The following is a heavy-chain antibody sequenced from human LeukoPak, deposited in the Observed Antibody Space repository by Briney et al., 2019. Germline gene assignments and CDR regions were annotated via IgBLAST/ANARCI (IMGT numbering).Heavy chain of an antibody. CDR1: GFTFSSSW. CDR3: AKELVVRAGDYFDN. D-gene: IGHD2-2*01. CDR2: INGDGSST. J-gene: IGHJ4*02. Sequence: PGGSLRLSCAASGFTFSSSWMHWGRQVPGKGLVWVSRINGDGSSTRYADSVKGRFTISRDNAKNTLYLQMNSLRAEDTAVYYCAKELVVRAGDYFDNWGQGALVTVSS. V-gene: IGHV3-74*01.